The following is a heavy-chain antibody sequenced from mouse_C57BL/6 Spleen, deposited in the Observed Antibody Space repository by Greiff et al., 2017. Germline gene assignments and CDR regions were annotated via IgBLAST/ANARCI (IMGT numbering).Heavy chain of an antibody. Sequence: VQLQQSGAELVRPGASVKLSCTASGFNIKDDYMHWVKQRPEQGLEWIGWIDPENGDTEYASKFQGKATITADTSSNTAYLQLSSLTSEDTAVYYCTTSEEASWCAYWGQGTLVTVSA. J-gene: IGHJ3*01. CDR1: GFNIKDDY. CDR3: TTSEEASWCAY. CDR2: IDPENGDT. V-gene: IGHV14-4*01.